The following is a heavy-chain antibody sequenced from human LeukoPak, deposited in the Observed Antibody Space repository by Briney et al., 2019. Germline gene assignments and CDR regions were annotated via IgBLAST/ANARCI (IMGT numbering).Heavy chain of an antibody. J-gene: IGHJ4*02. CDR2: ISYDGSNK. CDR1: GFTFSSYA. Sequence: GGSLRLSCAASGFTFSSYAMHWVRQAPGKGLEWVAVISYDGSNKYYADFVKGRFTISRDNSKNTLYLQMNSLRAEDTAVYYCARGGDYLDYWGQGTLVTVSS. V-gene: IGHV3-30-3*01. CDR3: ARGGDYLDY.